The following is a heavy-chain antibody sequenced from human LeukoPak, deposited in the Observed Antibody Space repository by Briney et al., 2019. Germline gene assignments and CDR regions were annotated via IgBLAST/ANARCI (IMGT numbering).Heavy chain of an antibody. J-gene: IGHJ4*02. D-gene: IGHD1-20*01. CDR1: GFAFSSYG. Sequence: PGRSLRLSCAASGFAFSSYGMHWVRQAPGKGLEWVAVISYDGSNKYYADSVKGRFTISRDNSKNTLYLQMNSLRAEDTAVYYCAKEGAPALTGTGPPGYWGQGTLVTVSS. CDR2: ISYDGSNK. CDR3: AKEGAPALTGTGPPGY. V-gene: IGHV3-30*18.